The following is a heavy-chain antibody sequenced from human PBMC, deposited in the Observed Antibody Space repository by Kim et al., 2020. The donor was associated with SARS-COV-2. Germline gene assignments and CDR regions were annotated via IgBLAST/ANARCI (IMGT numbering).Heavy chain of an antibody. V-gene: IGHV3-7*01. Sequence: GGSLRLSCAASGFTFSSYWMSWVRQAPGKGLEWVANIKQDGSEKYYVDSVKGRFTISRDNAKNSLYLQMNSLRAEDTAVYYCAGELRYFDWRTPFDIWGQGTMVTVSS. CDR3: AGELRYFDWRTPFDI. J-gene: IGHJ3*02. CDR2: IKQDGSEK. CDR1: GFTFSSYW. D-gene: IGHD3-9*01.